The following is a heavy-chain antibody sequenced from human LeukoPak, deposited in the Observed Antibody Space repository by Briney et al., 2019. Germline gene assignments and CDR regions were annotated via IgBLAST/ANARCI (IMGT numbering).Heavy chain of an antibody. CDR2: IYYSGST. J-gene: IGHJ4*02. CDR1: GGSISSSSYY. V-gene: IGHV4-39*07. CDR3: ARAREIFGVVIIGY. D-gene: IGHD3-3*01. Sequence: SETLSLTCTVSGGSISSSSYYWGWIRQPPGKGLEWIGSIYYSGSTNYNPSLKSRVTISVDTSKNQFSLKLSSVTAADTAEYYCARAREIFGVVIIGYWGQGTLVTVSS.